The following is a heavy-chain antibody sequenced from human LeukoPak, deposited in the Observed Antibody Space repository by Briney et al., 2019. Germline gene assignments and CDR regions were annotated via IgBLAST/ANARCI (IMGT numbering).Heavy chain of an antibody. V-gene: IGHV3-20*04. J-gene: IGHJ4*02. D-gene: IGHD3-9*01. CDR2: INWNGGST. Sequence: PGGSLRLSCAASGFTFDDYGMSWVRQPPGKGLEWVSVINWNGGSTGYADSVKGRFTISRDNAKNSLYLQMNSLRAEDTALYYCARDRGRYYDILTGVFDYWGQGTLVTVSS. CDR3: ARDRGRYYDILTGVFDY. CDR1: GFTFDDYG.